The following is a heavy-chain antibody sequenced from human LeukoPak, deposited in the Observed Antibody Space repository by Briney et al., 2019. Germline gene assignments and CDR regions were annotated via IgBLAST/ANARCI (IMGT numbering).Heavy chain of an antibody. V-gene: IGHV3-30*02. CDR2: IRYDGSNK. CDR3: AKDRRAAGRADYYYYYMDV. Sequence: GGSLRLSCAASGFTFSSYGMHWVRQAPGKGLEWVAFIRYDGSNKYYADSVKGRFTISRDNSKNTLYLQMNSLRAEDTAVYYCAKDRRAAGRADYYYYYMDVWGKGTTVTVSS. J-gene: IGHJ6*03. D-gene: IGHD6-13*01. CDR1: GFTFSSYG.